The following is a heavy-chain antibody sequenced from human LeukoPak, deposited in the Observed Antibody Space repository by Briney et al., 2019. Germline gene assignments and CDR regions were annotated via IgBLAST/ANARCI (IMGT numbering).Heavy chain of an antibody. CDR2: IYYAGST. CDR1: GDSISSASYY. CDR3: ARQLSRSSWYYFDH. D-gene: IGHD6-13*01. Sequence: PSETLSPTCTVSGDSISSASYYWGWIRQPPGKGLEWIGSIYYAGSTYYNPSLKSRVTISVDASKTQFSLKLSSVTAADTAVYYCARQLSRSSWYYFDHWGQGTLVTVSS. J-gene: IGHJ4*02. V-gene: IGHV4-39*01.